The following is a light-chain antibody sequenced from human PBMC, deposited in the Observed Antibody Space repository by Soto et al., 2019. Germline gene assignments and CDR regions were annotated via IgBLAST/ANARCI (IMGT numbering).Light chain of an antibody. CDR1: NIGSKS. CDR3: QVWDSSSDHVV. Sequence: SYELTQPPSVSVAPGQTARITCGGNNIGSKSVHWYQQKPGQAPVLVVYDDNDRPSGIPERFSGSNSGNTATLTISRVEAGDEADYYCQVWDSSSDHVVFGGGTTVTVL. J-gene: IGLJ2*01. CDR2: DDN. V-gene: IGLV3-21*02.